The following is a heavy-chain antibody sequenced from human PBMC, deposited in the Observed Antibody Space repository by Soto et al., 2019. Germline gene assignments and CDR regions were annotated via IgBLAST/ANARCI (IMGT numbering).Heavy chain of an antibody. CDR3: ARVFRGSGPYYFDY. CDR1: GGSISSGYYY. Sequence: SETLSLTCTVSGGSISSGYYYWSWIRQPPGKGLEWIGYIYYSGSTYYNPSLKSRVTISVDTAKNQFSLKLSSVPAADTAVYYCARVFRGSGPYYFDYWGQGTLVTVSS. J-gene: IGHJ4*02. V-gene: IGHV4-30-4*01. CDR2: IYYSGST. D-gene: IGHD6-25*01.